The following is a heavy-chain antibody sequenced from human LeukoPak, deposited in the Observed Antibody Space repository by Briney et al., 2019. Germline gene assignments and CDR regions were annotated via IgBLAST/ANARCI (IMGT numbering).Heavy chain of an antibody. Sequence: SGGSLRLSCAASGFTFSSYAMNWVRQAPGKGLEWVSVISGSGGSTYYADSVKGRFTISRDNSKNTLDLQMNSLRAEDTAVYYCAKRLEGDWHSWDYFDYWGQGTLVTVSS. CDR1: GFTFSSYA. V-gene: IGHV3-23*01. D-gene: IGHD2-21*02. CDR3: AKRLEGDWHSWDYFDY. J-gene: IGHJ4*02. CDR2: ISGSGGST.